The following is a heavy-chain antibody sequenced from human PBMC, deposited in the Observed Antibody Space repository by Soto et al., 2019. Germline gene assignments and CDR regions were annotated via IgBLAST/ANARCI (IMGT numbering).Heavy chain of an antibody. CDR2: IFPIDSDT. V-gene: IGHV5-51*01. Sequence: PGESLKISCKGSGYTFTRNWIGWVRQMPGKGLEWMGIIFPIDSDTRYSPSSQGQVTISADNSISTAYLQWSSLKASDTAIYYCETTGGRDFNALDLWGQGTMVTVSS. CDR3: ETTGGRDFNALDL. CDR1: GYTFTRNW. D-gene: IGHD2-21*02. J-gene: IGHJ3*01.